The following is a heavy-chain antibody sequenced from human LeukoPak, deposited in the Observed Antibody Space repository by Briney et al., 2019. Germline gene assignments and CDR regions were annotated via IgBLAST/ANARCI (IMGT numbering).Heavy chain of an antibody. CDR3: AKDGSPRWVFCPPGSSTSCYTGYYYYMDV. CDR1: GFTFSSYG. D-gene: IGHD2-2*02. J-gene: IGHJ6*03. Sequence: GGSLRLSCAASGFTFSSYGMHWVRQAPGKGLEWVAFIRYDGSNKYYADSVKGRFTISRDNSKNTLYLQMNSLRAEDTAVYYCAKDGSPRWVFCPPGSSTSCYTGYYYYMDVWGKGTTVTVSS. CDR2: IRYDGSNK. V-gene: IGHV3-30*02.